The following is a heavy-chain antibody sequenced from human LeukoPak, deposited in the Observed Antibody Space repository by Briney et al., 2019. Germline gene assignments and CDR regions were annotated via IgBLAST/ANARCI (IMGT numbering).Heavy chain of an antibody. CDR2: ISAYNGNT. Sequence: ASVKVSCKASGYTFTSYGISWVRQAPGQGLEWMGWISAYNGNTNYAQKLQGRVTMNTDTSTSTAYMELRRLRSDDTAVYYCAREGWSGYYSYGAFDIWGQGTMVTVSS. CDR1: GYTFTSYG. V-gene: IGHV1-18*01. J-gene: IGHJ3*02. CDR3: AREGWSGYYSYGAFDI. D-gene: IGHD3-3*01.